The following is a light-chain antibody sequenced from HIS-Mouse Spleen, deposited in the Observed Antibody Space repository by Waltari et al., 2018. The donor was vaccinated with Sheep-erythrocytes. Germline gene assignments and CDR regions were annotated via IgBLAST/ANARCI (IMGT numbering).Light chain of an antibody. CDR2: DVS. V-gene: IGLV2-11*01. Sequence: QSALTQPRSVSGSPGQSVTIPCTGTSTDVCGHNYVSWYQQHQGKAPKLMIYDVSKRPSGVPDRFSGSKSGNTASLTISGLQAEDEADYYCCSYAGSYNHVFATGTKVTVL. CDR1: STDVCGHNY. CDR3: CSYAGSYNHV. J-gene: IGLJ1*01.